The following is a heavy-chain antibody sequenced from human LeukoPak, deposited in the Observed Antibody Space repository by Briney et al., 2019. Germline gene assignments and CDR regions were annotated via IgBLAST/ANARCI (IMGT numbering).Heavy chain of an antibody. CDR2: IRHSGTT. D-gene: IGHD2-21*01. CDR1: GYSIISGYY. CDR3: ARNGHYSLDY. Sequence: SETLSLTCTVSGYSIISGYYWGWIRQPPGKGLEWIGTIRHSGTTYYNPSLKSRVTISIDSSKNQFSLELTSVTAADTAVYYCARNGHYSLDYWGQGSLVTVSS. V-gene: IGHV4-38-2*02. J-gene: IGHJ4*02.